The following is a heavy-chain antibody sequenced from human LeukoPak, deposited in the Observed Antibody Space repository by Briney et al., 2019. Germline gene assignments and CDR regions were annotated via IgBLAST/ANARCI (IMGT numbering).Heavy chain of an antibody. J-gene: IGHJ4*02. CDR3: ARGGKPDCSSTSCYNY. V-gene: IGHV1-2*02. CDR2: INANSGGT. D-gene: IGHD2-2*02. CDR1: GYTFTGCY. Sequence: ASVKVSCKASGYTFTGCYMHWVRQAPGQGLEWMGWINANSGGTNYAQKFQGRVTMTRDTSISTAYMELSRLRSDDTAVYYCARGGKPDCSSTSCYNYWGQGTLVTVSS.